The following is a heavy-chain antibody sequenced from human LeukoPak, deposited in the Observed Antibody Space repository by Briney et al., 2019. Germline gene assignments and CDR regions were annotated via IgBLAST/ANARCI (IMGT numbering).Heavy chain of an antibody. CDR2: ISGSGGST. D-gene: IGHD3-10*01. CDR1: GFTFSSYA. J-gene: IGHJ4*02. CDR3: AKVSRYIWSTLPAY. V-gene: IGHV3-23*01. Sequence: GGSLRLSCAASGFTFSSYAMSWVRQAPGKGLEWVSAISGSGGSTYYADSVKGRFTISRDNSKNTLYLQMNSLRAEDTAVYYSAKVSRYIWSTLPAYWRQGTLVTVSS.